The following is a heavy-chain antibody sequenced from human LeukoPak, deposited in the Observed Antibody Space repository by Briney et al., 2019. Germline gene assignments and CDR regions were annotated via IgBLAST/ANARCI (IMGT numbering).Heavy chain of an antibody. V-gene: IGHV4-59*12. J-gene: IGHJ4*02. D-gene: IGHD3-10*01. CDR3: AREGLRYYGSGSYLDY. CDR1: GGSISSYY. Sequence: SETLSLTCTVSGGSISSYYWSWIRQPPGKGLEWIGYIYYSGSTNYNPSLKSRVTISVDTSKNQFSLKLSSVTAADTAVYYCAREGLRYYGSGSYLDYWGQGTLVTVSS. CDR2: IYYSGST.